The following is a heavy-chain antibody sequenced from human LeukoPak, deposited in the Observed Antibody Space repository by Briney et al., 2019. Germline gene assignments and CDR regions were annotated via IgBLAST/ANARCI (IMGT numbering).Heavy chain of an antibody. V-gene: IGHV3-48*04. J-gene: IGHJ5*02. CDR1: GFTFSSYS. CDR2: ISSSSSTI. D-gene: IGHD3-22*01. CDR3: ARIGTSGYFWFDP. Sequence: PGGSLRLSCAASGFTFSSYSTNWVRQAPGKGLEWVSYISSSSSTIYYADSVKGRFTISRDNAKNLLYLQMNSLRAVDTAVYYCARIGTSGYFWFDPWGQGTLVTVSS.